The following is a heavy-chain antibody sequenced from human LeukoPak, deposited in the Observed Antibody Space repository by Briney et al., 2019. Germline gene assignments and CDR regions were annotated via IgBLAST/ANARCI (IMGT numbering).Heavy chain of an antibody. Sequence: GGSLRLSCAASGFTSSNYWMAWVRQAPGKGLEWVANVEKDGSGKNYVDSVKGRFIISRDNAKNSLYLQMNSLRVEDTAVYFCAREVATGTGAYNYWGQGTLVTVSS. J-gene: IGHJ4*02. V-gene: IGHV3-7*01. CDR1: GFTSSNYW. CDR3: AREVATGTGAYNY. CDR2: VEKDGSGK. D-gene: IGHD6-13*01.